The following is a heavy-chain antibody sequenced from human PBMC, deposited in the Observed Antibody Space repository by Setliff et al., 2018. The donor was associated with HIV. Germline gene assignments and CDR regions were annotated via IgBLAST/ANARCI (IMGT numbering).Heavy chain of an antibody. Sequence: SETLSLTCTVSGGSISSGYDYWTWIRQPAGKGLEWVGHIFTTGSTNYNPSLKSRVTMSLDTSKNEFSLRLRSVTAADTAVYYCARRTSPPSGTYPQYYMDVWGRGTTVTVS. CDR1: GGSISSGYDY. CDR3: ARRTSPPSGTYPQYYMDV. J-gene: IGHJ6*03. CDR2: IFTTGST. D-gene: IGHD1-26*01. V-gene: IGHV4-61*09.